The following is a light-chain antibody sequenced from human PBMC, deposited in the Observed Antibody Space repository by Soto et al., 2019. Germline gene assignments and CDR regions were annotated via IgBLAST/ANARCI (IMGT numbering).Light chain of an antibody. CDR3: QQYGSSPPIT. CDR1: QSVSSFY. CDR2: GAS. V-gene: IGKV3-20*01. J-gene: IGKJ5*01. Sequence: GERATLSCRASQSVSSFYLAWYQQKPGQAPRLLIYGASSRATGIPDRFSGSGSGTDFALTISRLEPEDFAVYYCQQYGSSPPITFGQGTRLEIK.